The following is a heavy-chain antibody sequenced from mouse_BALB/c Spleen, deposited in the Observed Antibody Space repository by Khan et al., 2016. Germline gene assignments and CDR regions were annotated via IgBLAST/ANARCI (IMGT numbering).Heavy chain of an antibody. CDR2: IDPYDSET. V-gene: IGHV1-52*01. CDR1: GHPFTTYW. CDR3: ARCSNVFDY. Sequence: QVQLQQPGAELVRPGASVKLSCKASGHPFTTYWMNWFKQRPEQGLEWSGRIDPYDSETHYDQKFKDKAILTVDKSSSTDYMQLSSLTSDDSAVYYCARCSNVFDYLGQGTTLTVSS. J-gene: IGHJ2*01.